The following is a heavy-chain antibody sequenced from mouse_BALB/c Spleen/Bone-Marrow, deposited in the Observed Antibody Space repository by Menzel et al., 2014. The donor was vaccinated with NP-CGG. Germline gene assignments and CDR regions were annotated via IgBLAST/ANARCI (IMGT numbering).Heavy chain of an antibody. CDR1: GYTFSEYT. CDR2: INPIRGDA. Sequence: EVKLMESGPELVKPGASVKISCKTSGYTFSEYTMHWVKQSHGKSLEWIGGINPIRGDATYNRKFEDKATLTLDKSSTTAYMDLRSLTSEDSAVYYCARARRFDFWGQGTTLTVSS. V-gene: IGHV1-18*01. J-gene: IGHJ2*01. CDR3: ARARRFDF.